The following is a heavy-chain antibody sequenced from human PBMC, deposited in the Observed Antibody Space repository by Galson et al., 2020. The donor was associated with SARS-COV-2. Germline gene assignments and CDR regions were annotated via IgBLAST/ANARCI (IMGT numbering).Heavy chain of an antibody. J-gene: IGHJ6*02. D-gene: IGHD3-3*01. CDR2: IYKSGNT. Sequence: QTLSLTCTVSGASISSGSYYWSWIRQPAGKGLEWIGRIYKSGNTNYNPSLWSQVTISVDTSKNQFSLKLTSVTAADTAVYYCARGNSPCVTIFGVLTGTCGMDVWGQGTTVTVSS. CDR1: GASISSGSYY. V-gene: IGHV4-61*02. CDR3: ARGNSPCVTIFGVLTGTCGMDV.